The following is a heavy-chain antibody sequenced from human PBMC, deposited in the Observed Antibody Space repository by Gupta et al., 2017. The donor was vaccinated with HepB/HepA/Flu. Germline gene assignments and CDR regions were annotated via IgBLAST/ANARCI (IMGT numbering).Heavy chain of an antibody. Sequence: EVQLVESGGGLVQPGRSLRLSCAASGFTFDDYAMHWVRQAPGKGLEWVSGISWNSGSIGYADSVKGRFTISRDNAKNSLYLQMNSLRAEDTALYYCAKDINSYSPSAVFDYWGQGTLVTGSS. CDR2: ISWNSGSI. V-gene: IGHV3-9*01. D-gene: IGHD2-15*01. J-gene: IGHJ4*02. CDR3: AKDINSYSPSAVFDY. CDR1: GFTFDDYA.